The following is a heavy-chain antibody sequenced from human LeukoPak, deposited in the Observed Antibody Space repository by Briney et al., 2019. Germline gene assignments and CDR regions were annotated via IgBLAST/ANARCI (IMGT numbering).Heavy chain of an antibody. V-gene: IGHV3-21*01. CDR1: GFTFSSYS. J-gene: IGHJ4*02. CDR2: ISSSSSYI. Sequence: PGGSLRLSCAASGFTFSSYSMNWVRQAPGKGLEWVSSISSSSSYIYYADSVKGRFTISRDNAKNSLYLQMNSLRAVDTAVYYCARVIGYCSGGSCYVDYWGQGTLVTVSS. CDR3: ARVIGYCSGGSCYVDY. D-gene: IGHD2-15*01.